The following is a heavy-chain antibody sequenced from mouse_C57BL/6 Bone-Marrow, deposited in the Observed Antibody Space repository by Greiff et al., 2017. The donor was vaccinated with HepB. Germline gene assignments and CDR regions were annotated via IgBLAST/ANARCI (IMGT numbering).Heavy chain of an antibody. D-gene: IGHD2-4*01. CDR2: INPNNGGT. J-gene: IGHJ1*03. V-gene: IGHV1-18*01. Sequence: VQLQQSGPELVKPGASVKIPCKASGYTFTDYNMAWVKQSHGKSLAWIGDINPNNGGTIYNQKFKGKATLTVDKSSSTAYMELRSLTSEDTAVYYCARTRVYDYNWYFDVWGTGTTVTVSS. CDR3: ARTRVYDYNWYFDV. CDR1: GYTFTDYN.